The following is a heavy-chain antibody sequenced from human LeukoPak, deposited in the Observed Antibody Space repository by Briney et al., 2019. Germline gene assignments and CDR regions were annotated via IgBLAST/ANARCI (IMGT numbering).Heavy chain of an antibody. CDR1: GYTFTGYY. D-gene: IGHD3-9*01. J-gene: IGHJ4*02. Sequence: ASVKVSCKASGYTFTGYYVHWVRQAPGQGLEWMGWINPNSGGTNYAQKFQGRVTMTRDTSISTAYMELSRLRSDDTAVYYCARGDHYDVLTGFQTPSHLSDYWGQGTLVTVSS. CDR3: ARGDHYDVLTGFQTPSHLSDY. V-gene: IGHV1-2*02. CDR2: INPNSGGT.